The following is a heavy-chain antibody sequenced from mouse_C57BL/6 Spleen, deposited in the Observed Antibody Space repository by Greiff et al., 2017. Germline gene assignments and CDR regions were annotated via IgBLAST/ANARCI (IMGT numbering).Heavy chain of an antibody. V-gene: IGHV1-39*01. CDR2: INPSYGST. Sequence: EVQLQQPGPELVKPGASVKISCKASGYSFTNYNMNWVKQSHGQSLEWIGVINPSYGSTSYNQKFKGKATLTVDPSSSTAYMQLNSLTSEDSAVYYCARCLYYYDYIDVKGTGTTATV. D-gene: IGHD1-1*01. CDR3: ARCLYYYDYIDV. CDR1: GYSFTNYN. J-gene: IGHJ1*03.